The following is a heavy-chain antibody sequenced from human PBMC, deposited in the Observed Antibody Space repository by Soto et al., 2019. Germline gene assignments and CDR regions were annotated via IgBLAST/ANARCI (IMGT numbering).Heavy chain of an antibody. J-gene: IGHJ4*02. CDR3: AKADTYDFWSGLHFDY. V-gene: IGHV3-23*01. Sequence: GGSLRLSCVASGVTFSSFAMSWVRQAPGKGLEWVSTISGSGGSTYYADSVKGRLTISRDNSKNTLSLHINSLRAEDTAVYYCAKADTYDFWSGLHFDYWGQGTLVTVS. CDR1: GVTFSSFA. D-gene: IGHD3-3*01. CDR2: ISGSGGST.